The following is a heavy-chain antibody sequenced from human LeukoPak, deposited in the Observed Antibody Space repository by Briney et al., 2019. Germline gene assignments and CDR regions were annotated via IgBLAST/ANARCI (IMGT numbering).Heavy chain of an antibody. D-gene: IGHD6-19*01. CDR2: ISCYNGDT. Sequence: ASVKVSCKASGYTFTSYGISWVRQAPGQGLEWMGWISCYNGDTNYAQKFQGRVTVTTDTSTSTAYMELRSLTSDDTAVYYCARDPSNTSGWKTWFDPWGQGTLVTVSS. CDR1: GYTFTSYG. CDR3: ARDPSNTSGWKTWFDP. V-gene: IGHV1-18*01. J-gene: IGHJ5*02.